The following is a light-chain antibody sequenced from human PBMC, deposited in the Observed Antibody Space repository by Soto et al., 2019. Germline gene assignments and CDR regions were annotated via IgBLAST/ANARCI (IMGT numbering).Light chain of an antibody. J-gene: IGKJ1*01. V-gene: IGKV1-39*01. Sequence: DIQMTQSPSSLSASVGDRVTITCRASQSISRFLNWYQQKSGKPPQLLIYAASSLQSGVPSRFGGSGSGTDVTLTISSLQPEDFATYYCQQTYITPPLTFGQGSRVEIK. CDR2: AAS. CDR3: QQTYITPPLT. CDR1: QSISRF.